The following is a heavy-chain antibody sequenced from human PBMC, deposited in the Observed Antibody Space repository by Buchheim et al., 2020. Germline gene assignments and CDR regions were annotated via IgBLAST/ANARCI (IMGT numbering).Heavy chain of an antibody. CDR1: GFTFSSYA. D-gene: IGHD2-21*01. CDR2: ISYDGSNK. CDR3: AMMGIGSPPTDALADDY. Sequence: QVQLVESGGGVVQPGRSLRLSCAASGFTFSSYAMHWVRQAPGKGLEWVAVISYDGSNKYYADSVKGRFTISRDNSKNTLYLQMNSLRAEDTAVYYCAMMGIGSPPTDALADDYWGQGTL. J-gene: IGHJ4*02. V-gene: IGHV3-30*04.